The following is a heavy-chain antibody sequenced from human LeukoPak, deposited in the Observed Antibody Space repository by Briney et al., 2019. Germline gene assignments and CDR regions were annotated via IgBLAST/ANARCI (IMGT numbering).Heavy chain of an antibody. D-gene: IGHD1-26*01. CDR1: GFTFSSCS. CDR3: ARDWVGATGYYYYYYGMDV. V-gene: IGHV3-48*04. CDR2: ISSSSSTI. Sequence: PGGSLRLSCAASGFTFSSCSMNWVRQAPGKGLEWVSYISSSSSTIYYADSVKGRFTISRDNAKNSLYLQMNSLRAEDTAVYYCARDWVGATGYYYYYYGMDVWGQGTTVTVSS. J-gene: IGHJ6*02.